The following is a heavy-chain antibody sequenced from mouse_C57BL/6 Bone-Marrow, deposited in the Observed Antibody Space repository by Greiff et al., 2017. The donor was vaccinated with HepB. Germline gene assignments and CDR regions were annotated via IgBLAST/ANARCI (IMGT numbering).Heavy chain of an antibody. CDR3: ASQLKDY. CDR2: IDPSDSYT. J-gene: IGHJ2*01. CDR1: GYTFTSYW. Sequence: VQLQQPGAELVRPGTSVKLSCKASGYTFTSYWMHWVKQRPGQGLEWIGVIDPSDSYTNYNQKFKGKATLTVDTSSSTAYMQLSSLTSEDSAVYYCASQLKDYWGQGTTLTVSS. V-gene: IGHV1-59*01. D-gene: IGHD3-2*02.